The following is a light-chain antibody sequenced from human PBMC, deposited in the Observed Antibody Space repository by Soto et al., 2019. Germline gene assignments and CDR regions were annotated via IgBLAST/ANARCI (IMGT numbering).Light chain of an antibody. CDR3: QQRNSWPPLFT. Sequence: EIVMTQSPATLSVSPGERATLSCRASQSVSNNLAWYQQKPGQAPRLLIYGASTRATGIPARFSGSGSGTDFTLTISSLQFEDFAVYYCQQRNSWPPLFTFGPGTKVDIK. V-gene: IGKV3-15*01. J-gene: IGKJ3*01. CDR1: QSVSNN. CDR2: GAS.